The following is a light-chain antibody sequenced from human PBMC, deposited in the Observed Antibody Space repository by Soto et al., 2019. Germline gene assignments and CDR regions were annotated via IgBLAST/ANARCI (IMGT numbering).Light chain of an antibody. J-gene: IGKJ2*01. V-gene: IGKV1-5*01. CDR3: QQYNSYPYP. CDR1: QSISSW. CDR2: EAS. Sequence: DIQMTQSPSTLSASVGDRVTITCRASQSISSWLAWYQQKPGKAPKLLIYEASSLESVFPSRFSGSGSGTEFTLPISSLQPDDFATYYCQQYNSYPYPFGQGTKLEIK.